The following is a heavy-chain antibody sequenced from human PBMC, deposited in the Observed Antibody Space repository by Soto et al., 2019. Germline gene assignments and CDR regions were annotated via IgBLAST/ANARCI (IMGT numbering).Heavy chain of an antibody. D-gene: IGHD1-26*01. CDR2: ISYDGSNK. CDR3: SRAPWGAAPDY. V-gene: IGHV3-30*03. Sequence: QVQLVESGGGVVQPGRSLRLSCAASGFTFSSYGMHWVRQAPGKGLEWVAVISYDGSNKYYADSVKGRFTISRDNSKNTLYLQMNSLRAEDTAVYSCSRAPWGAAPDYWGQGTLVTVSS. CDR1: GFTFSSYG. J-gene: IGHJ4*02.